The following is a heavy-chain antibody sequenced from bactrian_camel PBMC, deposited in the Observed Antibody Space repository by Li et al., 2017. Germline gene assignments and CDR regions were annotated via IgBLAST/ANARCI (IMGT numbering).Heavy chain of an antibody. CDR1: GFTFSDEN. CDR2: IDKGGVRT. V-gene: IGHV3S1*01. Sequence: HVLLVESGGDLVQPGGSLRLSCAASGFTFSDENMKWLRQPPGKEVEWIGTIDKGGVRTWYDDSVKGRFTISRDNAENTLYLQMDRLKTEDTAVYSCATIGLVSVRGQGTQVTVS. CDR3: ATIGLVSV. D-gene: IGHD1*01. J-gene: IGHJ4*01.